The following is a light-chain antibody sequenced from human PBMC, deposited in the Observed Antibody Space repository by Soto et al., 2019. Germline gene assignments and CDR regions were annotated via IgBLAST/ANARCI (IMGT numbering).Light chain of an antibody. V-gene: IGLV2-14*03. CDR1: SSDIGGSNY. Sequence: QSALTQPASVSGSPGQSITISCAGTSSDIGGSNYVSWYQQHPGKAPKLMIYGVSNRPSGFSNRFSGSKAGNTASLTISGLQAEDEADYFCYSSRSSSSTFYVFGTGTKVTVL. CDR2: GVS. CDR3: YSSRSSSSTFYV. J-gene: IGLJ1*01.